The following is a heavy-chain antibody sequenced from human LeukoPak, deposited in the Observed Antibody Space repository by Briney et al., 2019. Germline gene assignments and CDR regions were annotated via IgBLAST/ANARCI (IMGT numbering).Heavy chain of an antibody. CDR3: AKVLSKIYIYGPFDY. Sequence: PGGSLRLSCAASGFTFRDYAMTWVRQAPGKGPEWVSTFTAGGNSTYYADSVKGRFIITRDNSKNKLYLQMNSLRAEDTAVYYCAKVLSKIYIYGPFDYWGQGSLVTVSS. J-gene: IGHJ4*02. D-gene: IGHD5-18*01. CDR1: GFTFRDYA. V-gene: IGHV3-23*01. CDR2: FTAGGNST.